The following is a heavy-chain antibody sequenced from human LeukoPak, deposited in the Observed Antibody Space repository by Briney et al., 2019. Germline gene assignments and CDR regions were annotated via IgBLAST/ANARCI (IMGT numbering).Heavy chain of an antibody. CDR1: GFTFSSYA. CDR2: ISGSGGST. Sequence: GGSLRLSCAASGFTFSSYAMSWVRQAPGKGLEWVSAISGSGGSTYCADSVKGRFTISRDNSKNTLYLQMNSLRAEDTAVYYCAKVPRGIAAAGTFWFDPWGQGTLVTVSS. V-gene: IGHV3-23*01. D-gene: IGHD6-13*01. CDR3: AKVPRGIAAAGTFWFDP. J-gene: IGHJ5*02.